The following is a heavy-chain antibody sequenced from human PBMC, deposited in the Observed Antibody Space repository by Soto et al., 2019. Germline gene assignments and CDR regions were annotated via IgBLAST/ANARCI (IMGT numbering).Heavy chain of an antibody. CDR1: GGSFSGYY. Sequence: SGTLSLTCAVYGGSFSGYYWSWIRQPPGKGLEWIGEINHSGSTNYNPSLKSRVTISVDTSKNQFSLKLSSVTAADTAVYYCAIGEYYDSSGYYLWFDPGVQVSLVP. V-gene: IGHV4-34*01. D-gene: IGHD3-22*01. CDR2: INHSGST. J-gene: IGHJ5*02. CDR3: AIGEYYDSSGYYLWFDP.